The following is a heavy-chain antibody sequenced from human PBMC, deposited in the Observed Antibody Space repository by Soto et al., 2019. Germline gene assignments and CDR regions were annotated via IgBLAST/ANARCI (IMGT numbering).Heavy chain of an antibody. CDR2: IYYSGST. CDR3: ARVMHGDFVDN. J-gene: IGHJ4*02. V-gene: IGHV4-61*08. CDR1: GGSISSGGYY. Sequence: SETLSLTCTVSGGSISSGGYYWSWIRQHPGKGLEWIGYIYYSGSTYYNPSLKSRVTMSVDTSKSQFSLKLSSVTAADTAMYYCARVMHGDFVDNWGQGALVTVSS. D-gene: IGHD4-17*01.